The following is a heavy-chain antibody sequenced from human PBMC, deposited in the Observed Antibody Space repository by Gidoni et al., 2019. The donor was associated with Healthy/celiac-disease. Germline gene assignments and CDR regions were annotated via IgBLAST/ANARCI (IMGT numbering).Heavy chain of an antibody. CDR2: SIPIFGTA. J-gene: IGHJ6*02. CDR1: EGTFSSYA. D-gene: IGHD3-22*01. Sequence: QVQLVQSGAEVKKPGSSVKVSCKASEGTFSSYAISWVRQAPGPGLEWMGGSIPIFGTANYAQKFQGRVTITADESTSTAYMELSSLRSEDTAVYYCARRGHSSGYSGYYYYGMDVWGQGTTVTVSS. V-gene: IGHV1-69*01. CDR3: ARRGHSSGYSGYYYYGMDV.